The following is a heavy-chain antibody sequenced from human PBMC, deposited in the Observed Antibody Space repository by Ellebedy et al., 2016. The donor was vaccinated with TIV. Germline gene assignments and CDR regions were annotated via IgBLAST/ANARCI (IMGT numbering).Heavy chain of an antibody. CDR3: TRRGVSGGITFDY. V-gene: IGHV3-73*01. J-gene: IGHJ4*02. CDR1: GFTFSGSA. CDR2: IRSQANSYAT. D-gene: IGHD1-20*01. Sequence: GESLKISCAASGFTFSGSAMHWARQSSGKGLEWIGRIRSQANSYATAYAPSVKGRFFISRDDSKNTAYLHMNRLNTEDSAVYYCTRRGVSGGITFDYWGQGTLVTVSS.